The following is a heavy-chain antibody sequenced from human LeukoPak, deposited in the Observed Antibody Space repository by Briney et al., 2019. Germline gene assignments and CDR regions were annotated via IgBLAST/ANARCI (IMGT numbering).Heavy chain of an antibody. CDR1: GFTFSSYW. CDR3: ARDNPIQLWPNYYYYYGMDV. Sequence: PGGCLRLSCAASGFTFSSYWMHWVRQAPGKGLVWVSRITSDGSSTSYADSVKGQFTISRDKAKNTLYLQMNSLRAEDTAVYYCARDNPIQLWPNYYYYYGMDVWGQGTPVTVSS. CDR2: ITSDGSST. D-gene: IGHD5-18*01. V-gene: IGHV3-74*01. J-gene: IGHJ6*02.